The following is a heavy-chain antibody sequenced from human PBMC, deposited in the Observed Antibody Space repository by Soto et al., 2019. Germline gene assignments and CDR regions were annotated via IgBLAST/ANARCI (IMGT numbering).Heavy chain of an antibody. CDR3: ARENYYGSGSYRSRIDY. CDR2: IWYDGSNK. Sequence: PGGSLRLSCAASGFTFSSYGMHWVRQARGKGLEWVAVIWYDGSNKYYADSVKGRSTISRDNSKNTLYLQMNSLRAEDTAVYYCARENYYGSGSYRSRIDYWGQGTLVTVSS. CDR1: GFTFSSYG. J-gene: IGHJ4*02. V-gene: IGHV3-33*01. D-gene: IGHD3-10*01.